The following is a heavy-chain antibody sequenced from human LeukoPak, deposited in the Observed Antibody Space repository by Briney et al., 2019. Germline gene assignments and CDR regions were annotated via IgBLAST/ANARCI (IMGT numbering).Heavy chain of an antibody. D-gene: IGHD3-22*01. V-gene: IGHV5-51*01. CDR1: GYSFTSYW. Sequence: GESLKISCKGSGYSFTSYWIGWVRQMPGKGLEWMGIIYPGDSDTRYSPSFQGQVTISADKSISTAYLQWSSLKASDTAMYYCARHRRYYYDSSGYYWFDPWGQGTLVTVS. CDR3: ARHRRYYYDSSGYYWFDP. J-gene: IGHJ5*02. CDR2: IYPGDSDT.